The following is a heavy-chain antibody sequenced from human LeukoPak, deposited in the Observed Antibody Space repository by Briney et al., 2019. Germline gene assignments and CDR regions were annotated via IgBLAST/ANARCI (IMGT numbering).Heavy chain of an antibody. V-gene: IGHV3-23*01. J-gene: IGHJ5*02. CDR2: ISGSGGST. CDR3: AKGYCSSTSCPTGA. CDR1: GFTFSSYA. Sequence: PGGSLRLSCAASGFTFSSYAMSWVRQAPGKGLEWVSAISGSGGSTYYADSVKGRFTISRHNSKNTLYLQMNSLRAEDTAVYYCAKGYCSSTSCPTGAWGQGTLVTVSS. D-gene: IGHD2-2*01.